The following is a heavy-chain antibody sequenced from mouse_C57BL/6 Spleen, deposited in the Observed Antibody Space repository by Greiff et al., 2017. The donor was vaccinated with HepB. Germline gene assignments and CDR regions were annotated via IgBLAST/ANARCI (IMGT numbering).Heavy chain of an antibody. V-gene: IGHV1-53*01. Sequence: QVQLQQPGTELVKPGASVKLSCKASGYTFTSYWMHWVKQRPGQGLEWIGNINPSNGGTNYNEKFKSKATLTVDKSSSTAYMQLSSLTSEDSAVYYCARRIRMLLPGYWYFDVWGTGTTVTVSS. D-gene: IGHD2-3*01. CDR1: GYTFTSYW. J-gene: IGHJ1*03. CDR3: ARRIRMLLPGYWYFDV. CDR2: INPSNGGT.